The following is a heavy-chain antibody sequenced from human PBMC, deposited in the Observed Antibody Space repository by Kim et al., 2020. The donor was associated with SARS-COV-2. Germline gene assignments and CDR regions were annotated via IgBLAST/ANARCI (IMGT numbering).Heavy chain of an antibody. J-gene: IGHJ4*02. Sequence: GGSLRLSCVVSGFTFSTYGMHWVRQAPGKGLEWAAFITNDGNKKDYTDSVKGRFTISRDNSKNTLYLQMNSLRVEDTAVYYCAVTGWNIDSGGQGILVTVSS. CDR2: ITNDGNKK. CDR1: GFTFSTYG. CDR3: AVTGWNIDS. D-gene: IGHD1-1*01. V-gene: IGHV3-30*03.